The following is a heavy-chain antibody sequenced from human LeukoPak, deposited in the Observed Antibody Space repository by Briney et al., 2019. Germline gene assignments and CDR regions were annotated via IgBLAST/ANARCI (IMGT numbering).Heavy chain of an antibody. J-gene: IGHJ6*03. V-gene: IGHV1-8*02. Sequence: ASVNVSCKTSGYILIDHEIRWVRQAPGQGLEWMGWMNPKSGDTGYAQKFQGRITITRDSSISTVYIELSSLRSEDTALYYCARGRYMDVWGKGTTVTVSS. CDR3: ARGRYMDV. CDR1: GYILIDHE. CDR2: MNPKSGDT.